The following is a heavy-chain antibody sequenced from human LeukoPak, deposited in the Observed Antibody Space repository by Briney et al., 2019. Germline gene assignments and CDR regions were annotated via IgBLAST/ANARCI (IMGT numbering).Heavy chain of an antibody. CDR2: ISSSSSYI. V-gene: IGHV3-21*01. Sequence: GSLRLSCAASGFTFSSYSMNWVRPAPGKGLEWVSSISSSSSYIYYADSVKGRFTISRDNAKNSLYLQMNSLRAEDTAVYYCARDRSSGIVGATGDYWGQGTLVTVSS. CDR1: GFTFSSYS. CDR3: ARDRSSGIVGATGDY. D-gene: IGHD1-26*01. J-gene: IGHJ4*02.